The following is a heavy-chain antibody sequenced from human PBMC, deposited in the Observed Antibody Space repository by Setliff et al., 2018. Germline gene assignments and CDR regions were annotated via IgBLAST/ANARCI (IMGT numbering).Heavy chain of an antibody. D-gene: IGHD2-8*02. Sequence: ASVKVSCKAPGYTLTSYGVTWVRQAPGQGLEWMGWISNRNGETNYAQMFQGRVTMTTDTSTNTAYMDLGSLRSDDTAFYFCARAMAVFAIEGLQGGGFDYWGQGTLVTVS. CDR3: ARAMAVFAIEGLQGGGFDY. J-gene: IGHJ4*02. V-gene: IGHV1-18*01. CDR2: ISNRNGET. CDR1: GYTLTSYG.